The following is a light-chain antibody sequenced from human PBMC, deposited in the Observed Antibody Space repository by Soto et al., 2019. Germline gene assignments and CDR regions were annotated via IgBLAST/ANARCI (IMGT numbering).Light chain of an antibody. Sequence: EIVLTQSPGTLSLSPGERATLSCRASQSVGSTLAWYQQKPGQAPRLLIYDTFTRANGTPARFSGGGSGTDFTLTISSLEAEDVAVYYCQQRNTWSYTFGQGTRLEIK. CDR3: QQRNTWSYT. J-gene: IGKJ2*01. CDR1: QSVGST. CDR2: DTF. V-gene: IGKV3-11*01.